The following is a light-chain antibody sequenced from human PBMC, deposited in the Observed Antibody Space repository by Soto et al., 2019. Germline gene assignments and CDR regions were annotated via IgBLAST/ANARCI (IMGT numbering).Light chain of an antibody. CDR3: QQYGTSPRT. CDR2: DAY. J-gene: IGKJ2*01. V-gene: IGKV3-20*01. CDR1: LSVTSY. Sequence: ENVFTQSPCTLSLSPGERATLSCRASLSVTSYLAWYQKKPGQPPRLLIYDAYNRPTGIPDRFTGSGSGTDFTLTISRLQPEDFAVYYCQQYGTSPRTFGQGTKVDI.